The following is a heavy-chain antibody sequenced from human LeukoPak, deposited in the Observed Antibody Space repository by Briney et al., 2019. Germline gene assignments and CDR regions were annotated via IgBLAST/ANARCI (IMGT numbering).Heavy chain of an antibody. Sequence: SETLSLTCSVSGDSISSGNSYWSWIRQPAGKGLEWIGRVYTSGSTNYNPSLTSRVTISVDTSNNQFSPRLSSVTAADTAVYYCARLHYDSLTGPAFFDYWGQGTLVTVSS. J-gene: IGHJ4*02. D-gene: IGHD3-9*01. CDR1: GDSISSGNSY. CDR2: VYTSGST. CDR3: ARLHYDSLTGPAFFDY. V-gene: IGHV4-61*02.